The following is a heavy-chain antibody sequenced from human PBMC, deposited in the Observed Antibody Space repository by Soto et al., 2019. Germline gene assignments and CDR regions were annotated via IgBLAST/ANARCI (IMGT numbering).Heavy chain of an antibody. CDR1: GGSISSYY. CDR2: IYYSGST. D-gene: IGHD3-22*01. Sequence: QVQLQESGPGLVKPSETLSLTCTVSGGSISSYYWSWIRQPPGKGLEWIGYIYYSGSTNYTPSLKSRVTISVDTSKYQFSLKLSSVNAADTAVYYCARAVIAEGIDASDIWGQGTMVTVSS. J-gene: IGHJ3*02. CDR3: ARAVIAEGIDASDI. V-gene: IGHV4-59*01.